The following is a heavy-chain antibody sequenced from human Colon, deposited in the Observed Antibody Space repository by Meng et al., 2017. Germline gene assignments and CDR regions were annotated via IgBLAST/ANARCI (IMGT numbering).Heavy chain of an antibody. CDR1: GFTFSSYD. V-gene: IGHV3-13*01. D-gene: IGHD6-19*01. Sequence: GGSLRLSCAASGFTFSSYDMHWVRQATGKGLEWVSAIGTADDTYYPGSAKGRFTTSRDNAKNTLYLQMNSLRAEATAAYYCARRLDYCYGMDVWGQGTMVTVSS. J-gene: IGHJ6*02. CDR3: ARRLDYCYGMDV. CDR2: IGTADDT.